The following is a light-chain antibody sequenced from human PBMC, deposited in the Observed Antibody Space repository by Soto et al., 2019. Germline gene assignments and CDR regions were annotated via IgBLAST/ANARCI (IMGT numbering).Light chain of an antibody. CDR1: ALPKKY. Sequence: SYELTQPPSVSVSLGQMARITCSGEALPKKYAYWYQQKPGQFPVLVIYKDSERPSGIPERFSGSSSGTIVTLTISGVQAEDEADYYCLSADSSFGVFGGGTKVTVL. J-gene: IGLJ2*01. CDR3: LSADSSFGV. V-gene: IGLV3-16*01. CDR2: KDS.